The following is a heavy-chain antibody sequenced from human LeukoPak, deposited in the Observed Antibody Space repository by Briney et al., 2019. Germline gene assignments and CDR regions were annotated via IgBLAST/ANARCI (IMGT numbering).Heavy chain of an antibody. CDR1: VDSLSSGDYY. J-gene: IGHJ4*02. Sequence: QPSETLSLTCTVSVDSLSSGDYYWSWIRQPPGKGLEWIGYIYYSGSPYYNPSLKSRVTISVDTSKNQFSLKLSSVTAADTAVYYCARAVAGPRGSVYWGQGPLVTVSS. CDR2: IYYSGSP. D-gene: IGHD6-19*01. V-gene: IGHV4-30-4*01. CDR3: ARAVAGPRGSVY.